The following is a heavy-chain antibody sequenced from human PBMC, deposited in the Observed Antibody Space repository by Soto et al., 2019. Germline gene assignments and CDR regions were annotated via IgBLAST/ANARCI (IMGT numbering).Heavy chain of an antibody. CDR2: ISAYNGNT. J-gene: IGHJ4*02. D-gene: IGHD5-12*01. CDR1: GYTFTSYG. V-gene: IGHV1-18*01. CDR3: ARDPTYGGYDRALDY. Sequence: GASVKVSCKASGYTFTSYGISWVRQAPGQGLEWMGWISAYNGNTNYAQKLQGRVTMTTDTSTSTAYMELRSLRSDDTAVYYCARDPTYGGYDRALDYWGQGTLVTVSS.